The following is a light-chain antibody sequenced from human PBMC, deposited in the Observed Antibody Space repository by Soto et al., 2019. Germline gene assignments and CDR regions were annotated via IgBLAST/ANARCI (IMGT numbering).Light chain of an antibody. J-gene: IGKJ2*01. CDR1: QSLLHRNGYNY. CDR3: MQALQTPYT. V-gene: IGKV2-28*01. Sequence: EIVMTQSPLSLPVTPGEPASISCRSSQSLLHRNGYNYLDWYLQKPGQSPQLLISLGSNRASGVPDRFSGSGSGTDFTLKISRVEAEDVGVFYCMQALQTPYTFGQGTKLETK. CDR2: LGS.